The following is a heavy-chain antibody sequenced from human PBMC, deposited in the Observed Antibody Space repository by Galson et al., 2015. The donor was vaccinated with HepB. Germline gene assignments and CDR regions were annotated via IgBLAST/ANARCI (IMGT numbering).Heavy chain of an antibody. J-gene: IGHJ4*02. CDR3: AKDAWQLGVY. V-gene: IGHV3-30*18. CDR2: ISYDGSNK. CDR1: GFTFSSYG. D-gene: IGHD6-6*01. Sequence: SLRLSCTASGFTFSSYGMHWVRQAPGKGLEWVAVISYDGSNKYYADSVKGRFTISRDNSKNTLYLQMNSLRTEDTAVYYCAKDAWQLGVYWGQGTPVTVSS.